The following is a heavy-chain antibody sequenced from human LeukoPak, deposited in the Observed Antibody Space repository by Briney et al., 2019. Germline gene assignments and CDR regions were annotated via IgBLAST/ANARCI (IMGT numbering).Heavy chain of an antibody. V-gene: IGHV5-51*01. CDR3: VRFALTSSLDH. D-gene: IGHD6-13*01. CDR1: GYKLTNNW. J-gene: IGHJ5*02. Sequence: GESLKISCKISGYKLTNNWIGWVRQVPGKGLEWMGLIYPGYSDAKYSPSFQGQVTSSVGASISTAYLQLSGLRASDTAIYYCVRFALTSSLDHWGQGTLVTVSS. CDR2: IYPGYSDA.